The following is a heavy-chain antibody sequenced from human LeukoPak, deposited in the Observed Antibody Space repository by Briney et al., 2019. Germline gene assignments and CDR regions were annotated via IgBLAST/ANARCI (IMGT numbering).Heavy chain of an antibody. Sequence: SETLSLTCTVSGGSVSSGSYYWSWIRQPPGKGLEWIGYIYYSGSTNYNPSLKSRVTISVDTSKNQFSLKLSSVTAADTAVYYCARKRVTIFGVARPFDYWGQGTLVTVSS. J-gene: IGHJ4*02. CDR2: IYYSGST. CDR1: GGSVSSGSYY. V-gene: IGHV4-61*01. D-gene: IGHD3-3*01. CDR3: ARKRVTIFGVARPFDY.